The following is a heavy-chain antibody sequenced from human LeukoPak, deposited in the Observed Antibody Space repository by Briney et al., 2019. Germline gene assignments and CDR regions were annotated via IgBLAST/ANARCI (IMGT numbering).Heavy chain of an antibody. CDR3: ARAAYGDYADY. Sequence: SETLSLTCTVSGGCISSGSYYWSCIRQPAGKGLEWIGRIYTSGSTNYNPSLKSRVTISVDTSKNQFSLKLSSVTAADTAVYYCARAAYGDYADYWGQGTLVTASS. CDR2: IYTSGST. D-gene: IGHD4-17*01. J-gene: IGHJ4*02. CDR1: GGCISSGSYY. V-gene: IGHV4-61*02.